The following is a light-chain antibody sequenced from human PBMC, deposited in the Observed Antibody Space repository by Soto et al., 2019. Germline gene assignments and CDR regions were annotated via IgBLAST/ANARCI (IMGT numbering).Light chain of an antibody. V-gene: IGKV1-39*01. CDR3: QQYDNYPLT. CDR1: QSISSY. CDR2: AAS. Sequence: DIQMTQSPSSLSASVGDRVTITCRASQSISSYLNWYQQKPGKAPKLLIYAASSLQSGVPSRFSGSGSGTEFTLTISNLQPDDFATYYCQQYDNYPLTFGGGTKVDNK. J-gene: IGKJ4*01.